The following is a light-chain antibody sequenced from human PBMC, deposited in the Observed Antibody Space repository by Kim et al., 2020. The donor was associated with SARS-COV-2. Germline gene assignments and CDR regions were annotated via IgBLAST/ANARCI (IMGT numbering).Light chain of an antibody. V-gene: IGLV3-1*01. CDR1: KLGDKY. CDR3: QAWDSSTSHVV. CDR2: QDS. J-gene: IGLJ2*01. Sequence: PGQTASITCSGDKLGDKYACWYQQKPGQSPVLVIYQDSKRPSGIPERFSGSNSGNTATLTISGTQAMDEADYYCQAWDSSTSHVVFGGGTQLTVL.